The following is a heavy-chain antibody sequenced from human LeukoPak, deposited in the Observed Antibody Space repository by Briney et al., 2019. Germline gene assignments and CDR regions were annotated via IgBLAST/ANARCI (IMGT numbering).Heavy chain of an antibody. D-gene: IGHD6-19*01. CDR2: IYYSGST. J-gene: IGHJ4*02. CDR1: GGSISSGDHS. V-gene: IGHV4-30-4*01. CDR3: ARGKVVAGTPGQNSWDN. Sequence: SETLSLTCTVSGGSISSGDHSWSWIRQPPGKGLEWIGYIYYSGSTYYNPSLKSRISMSVDTSKNQFSLKLSSVTAADTAVYYCARGKVVAGTPGQNSWDNWGQGILVTVSS.